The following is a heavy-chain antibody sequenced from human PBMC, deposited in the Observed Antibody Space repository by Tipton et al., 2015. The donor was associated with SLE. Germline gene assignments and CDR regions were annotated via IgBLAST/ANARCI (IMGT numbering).Heavy chain of an antibody. CDR1: GGSISSGGYY. CDR3: ARGSKWVELQGYFDY. V-gene: IGHV4-31*03. Sequence: LRLFCTVSGGSISSGGYYWSWIRQHPGKGLEWIGYIYYSGSTYYNPSLKSRVTISVDTSKNQFSLKLSSVTAADTAVYYCARGSKWVELQGYFDYWGQGTLVTVSS. CDR2: IYYSGST. J-gene: IGHJ4*02. D-gene: IGHD1-7*01.